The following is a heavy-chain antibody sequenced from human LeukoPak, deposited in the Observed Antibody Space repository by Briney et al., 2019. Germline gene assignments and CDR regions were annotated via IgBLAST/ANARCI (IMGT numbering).Heavy chain of an antibody. D-gene: IGHD6-19*01. CDR2: ISSSSSYI. CDR3: ARDPKAVANWFDP. V-gene: IGHV3-21*01. J-gene: IGHJ5*02. CDR1: GFTFSSYA. Sequence: GGSLRLSCAASGFTFSSYAMSWVRQAPGKGLEWVSSISSSSSYIYYADSVKGRFTISRDNAKNSLYLQMNSLRAEDTAVYYCARDPKAVANWFDPWGQGTLVTVSS.